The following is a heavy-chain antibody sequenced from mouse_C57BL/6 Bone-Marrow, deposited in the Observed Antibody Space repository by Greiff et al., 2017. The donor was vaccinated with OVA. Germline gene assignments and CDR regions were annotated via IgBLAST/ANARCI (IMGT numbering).Heavy chain of an antibody. Sequence: VQLQQPGAELVRPGTSVKLSCKASGYTFTSYWMHWVKQRPGQGLEWIGVIDPSDSYTNYNQKFKGKATLTVDTSSSTAYMQLSSLTSEDSAVYYCAIEGYYWTWFAYWGQGTLVTVSA. CDR3: AIEGYYWTWFAY. CDR1: GYTFTSYW. J-gene: IGHJ3*01. D-gene: IGHD2-3*01. V-gene: IGHV1-59*01. CDR2: IDPSDSYT.